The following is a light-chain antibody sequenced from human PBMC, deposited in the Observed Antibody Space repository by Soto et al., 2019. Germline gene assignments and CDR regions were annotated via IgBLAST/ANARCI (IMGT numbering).Light chain of an antibody. CDR1: QSVSSN. Sequence: EIRMSQSPATLSVSPGERATLSCRASQSVSSNLAWYQQKPGQAPKLLIYGASTRATGIPARFSGSGSGTEFTLTISSLQSEDFAAYYCQQYNSWPLTFGGGTKVDI. CDR3: QQYNSWPLT. CDR2: GAS. V-gene: IGKV3-15*01. J-gene: IGKJ4*02.